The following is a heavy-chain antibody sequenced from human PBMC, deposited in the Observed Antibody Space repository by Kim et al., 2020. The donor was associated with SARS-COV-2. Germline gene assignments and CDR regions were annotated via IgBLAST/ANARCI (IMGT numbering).Heavy chain of an antibody. CDR3: AREYRLRSSSRYADY. Sequence: DSVRRRFTISRDDSMNTLYLQMNSLSAEDTAVYYCAREYRLRSSSRYADYWGPGTLVTVSS. J-gene: IGHJ4*02. D-gene: IGHD6-6*01. V-gene: IGHV3-23*01.